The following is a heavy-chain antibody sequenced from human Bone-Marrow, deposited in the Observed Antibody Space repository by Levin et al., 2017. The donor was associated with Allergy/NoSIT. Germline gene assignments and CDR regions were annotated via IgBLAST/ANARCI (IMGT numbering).Heavy chain of an antibody. CDR1: GGSFSGYY. Sequence: NASETLSLTCAVYGGSFSGYYWSWIRQPPGKGLEWIGEINHSGSTNYNPSLKSRVTISVDTSKNQFSLKLSSVTAADTAVYYCAGISMFGALGFDPWGQGTLVTVSS. D-gene: IGHD3-3*01. J-gene: IGHJ5*02. V-gene: IGHV4-34*01. CDR2: INHSGST. CDR3: AGISMFGALGFDP.